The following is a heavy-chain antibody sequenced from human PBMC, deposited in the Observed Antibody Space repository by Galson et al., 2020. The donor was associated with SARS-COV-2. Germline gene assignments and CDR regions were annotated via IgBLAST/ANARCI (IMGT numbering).Heavy chain of an antibody. CDR2: IYYSGTT. V-gene: IGHV4-59*08. Sequence: SETLSLTCTVSGGSITNYHWSWIRQPPGEGLEYLGFIYYSGTTDYNPPLKSRLTISLDTSKNQFSLTLTSVTATDTAIYYCARYPNGYSTSSLYSNWFDPWGQGTLVTVSS. CDR1: GGSITNYH. J-gene: IGHJ5*02. CDR3: ARYPNGYSTSSLYSNWFDP. D-gene: IGHD5-18*01.